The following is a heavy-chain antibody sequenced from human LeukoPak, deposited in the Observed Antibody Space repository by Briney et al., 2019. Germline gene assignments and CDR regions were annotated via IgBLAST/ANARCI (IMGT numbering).Heavy chain of an antibody. J-gene: IGHJ5*02. D-gene: IGHD2-8*02. Sequence: SETLSLTCTVPGGSISSPSYSWGWLRQPPGRGLEWIGSFYYSDTTYYNPSFKSRVTISVDASENQFSLKLSSVTAADTAVYYCARHTYWGYQVSWGQGALVIVSS. CDR3: ARHTYWGYQVS. CDR2: FYYSDTT. V-gene: IGHV4-39*01. CDR1: GGSISSPSYS.